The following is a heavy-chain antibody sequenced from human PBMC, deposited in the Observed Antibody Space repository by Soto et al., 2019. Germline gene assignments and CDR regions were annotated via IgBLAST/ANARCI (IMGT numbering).Heavy chain of an antibody. V-gene: IGHV3-23*01. Sequence: PGGSLRLSCAASGFTFSSYAMSWVRQAPGKGLEWVSAISGSGGSTYYADSVKGRFTISRDNSKNTLYLQMNSLRAEDTAVYYCAKDGAAVNYYDSSGYYGVRAFDIWGQGTMVTVSS. CDR1: GFTFSSYA. J-gene: IGHJ3*02. D-gene: IGHD3-22*01. CDR2: ISGSGGST. CDR3: AKDGAAVNYYDSSGYYGVRAFDI.